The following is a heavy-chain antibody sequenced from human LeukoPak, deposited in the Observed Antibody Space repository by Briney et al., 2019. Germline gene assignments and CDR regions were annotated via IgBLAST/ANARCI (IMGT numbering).Heavy chain of an antibody. Sequence: GSLRLCCGSFGYISSTYEMNWVRQAPGKVLVWVSYVSNSGSTIFYADSVKGRFTNSRENAKNSLYLQMNSLRAEDTAVYYCAKGDTTMDFDYWGQGTLVTVSS. D-gene: IGHD5-18*01. J-gene: IGHJ4*02. CDR2: VSNSGSTI. CDR1: GYISSTYE. CDR3: AKGDTTMDFDY. V-gene: IGHV3-48*03.